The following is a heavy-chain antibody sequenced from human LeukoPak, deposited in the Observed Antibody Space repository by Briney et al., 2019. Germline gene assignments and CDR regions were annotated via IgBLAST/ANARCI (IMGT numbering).Heavy chain of an antibody. D-gene: IGHD6-13*01. CDR2: ISSTSDYI. Sequence: GGSLRLSCAASGFAFRTCTMNWVRQTPGKGLEWVSFISSTSDYIYYADSVKGRFTISRDNARNSLYLQMNSLRDEDTAVYYCARQQQLDYWGQGTLVTVSS. CDR1: GFAFRTCT. V-gene: IGHV3-21*06. J-gene: IGHJ4*02. CDR3: ARQQQLDY.